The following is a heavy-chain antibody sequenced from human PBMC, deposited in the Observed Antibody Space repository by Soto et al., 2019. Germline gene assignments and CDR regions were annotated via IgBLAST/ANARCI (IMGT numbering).Heavy chain of an antibody. D-gene: IGHD3-22*01. V-gene: IGHV4-59*08. CDR3: ARVGPWVPYYYDSSPYTFENWFDP. CDR1: GGSFSSFY. CDR2: VYYSGTT. Sequence: SETLSLTCTVSGGSFSSFYCDWIRQPPGQGLEWIGYVYYSGTTYYNPSLKSRVIISVDTSKNECSLSLNSVTAADTAVYYCARVGPWVPYYYDSSPYTFENWFDPWGQGTLVTVSS. J-gene: IGHJ5*02.